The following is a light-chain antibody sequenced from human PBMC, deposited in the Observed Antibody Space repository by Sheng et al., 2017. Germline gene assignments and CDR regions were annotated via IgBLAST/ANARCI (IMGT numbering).Light chain of an antibody. CDR1: QSVRSSY. CDR2: GAS. Sequence: EIVLTQSPATLSLSPGERATLSCGASQSVRSSYLAWFQQKPGQAPRLLIYGASTRATGIPARFSGSGSGTEFTLTIASLQSEDCAVYYCQQYDKWPLTFGGGTRVERK. V-gene: IGKV3-15*01. CDR3: QQYDKWPLT. J-gene: IGKJ4*01.